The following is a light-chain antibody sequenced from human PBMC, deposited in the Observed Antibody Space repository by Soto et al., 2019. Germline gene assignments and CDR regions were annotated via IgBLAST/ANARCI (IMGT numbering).Light chain of an antibody. Sequence: DIQLTQSPSSLSASVGDSVTITCRASQSIGDYLAWYQQTPGKVPKLLIYAASTLQSGVPSRFSGSGYATDFTLTISSLQPEDVAIYYCQRYNSALLTFGGGTKVEIK. CDR1: QSIGDY. V-gene: IGKV1-27*01. CDR2: AAS. CDR3: QRYNSALLT. J-gene: IGKJ4*01.